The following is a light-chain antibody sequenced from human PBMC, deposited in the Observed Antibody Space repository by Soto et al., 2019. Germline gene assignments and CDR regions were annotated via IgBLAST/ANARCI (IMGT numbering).Light chain of an antibody. CDR3: QQYYSTPWT. CDR1: QSVLYSSNNKNY. V-gene: IGKV4-1*01. Sequence: DIVMTQSPESLAVSLGERATVNCKSSQSVLYSSNNKNYLAWYQQKPGQPPKLLIYWAFTRESGVPDRFSGSRSGTDFTLTISSLQAEDVAVYYCQQYYSTPWTFGQGTKVEIK. J-gene: IGKJ1*01. CDR2: WAF.